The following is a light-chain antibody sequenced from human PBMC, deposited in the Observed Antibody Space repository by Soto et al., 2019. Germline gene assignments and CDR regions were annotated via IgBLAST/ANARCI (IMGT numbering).Light chain of an antibody. Sequence: SYELTPPPSVSVSPGQTASIACSGDKLGDKYACWYQQKPGQSPVLVIYQDNKRPSGIPERFSGSNSGNTATLTISGTQAMDEADYYCQAWDSSTPHVVFGGGTKLTVL. CDR3: QAWDSSTPHVV. CDR1: KLGDKY. J-gene: IGLJ2*01. V-gene: IGLV3-1*01. CDR2: QDN.